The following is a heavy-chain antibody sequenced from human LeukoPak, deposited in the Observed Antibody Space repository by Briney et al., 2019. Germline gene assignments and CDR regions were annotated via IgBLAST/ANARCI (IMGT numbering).Heavy chain of an antibody. Sequence: PSETLSLTCRFPGDSLTYYYWTWIRQPAGKGLEWIGRIFSTGSTNYNPSLQSRVTISVDKSKNQFSLRLSSVTAADTAVYFCVREVQLWRQNMYFYYMDAWGKGTTVIVSS. V-gene: IGHV4-4*07. D-gene: IGHD3-16*01. CDR1: GDSLTYYY. CDR2: IFSTGST. J-gene: IGHJ6*03. CDR3: VREVQLWRQNMYFYYMDA.